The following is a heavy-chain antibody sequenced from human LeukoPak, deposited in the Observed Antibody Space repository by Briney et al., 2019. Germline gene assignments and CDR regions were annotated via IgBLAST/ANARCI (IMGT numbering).Heavy chain of an antibody. J-gene: IGHJ6*02. CDR3: ARDDIAARRLVYYYGMDV. CDR1: GFTFSSYG. V-gene: IGHV3-33*01. D-gene: IGHD6-6*01. Sequence: GGSLRLSCAASGFTFSSYGMHWVRQAPGKGLEWVAVIWYDGSNKYYADSVKGRFTISRDNSKNTLYLQMNSLRAEDTAVYYCARDDIAARRLVYYYGMDVWGQGTTVTVSS. CDR2: IWYDGSNK.